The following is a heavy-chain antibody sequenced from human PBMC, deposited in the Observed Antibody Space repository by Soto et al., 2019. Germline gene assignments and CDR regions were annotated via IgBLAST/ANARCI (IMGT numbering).Heavy chain of an antibody. D-gene: IGHD1-1*01. CDR3: ARASAGLDY. Sequence: EVQLVESGAGLVQPGGSLRLSCAASGFTFSSHDMHWVRQATGKGLEWVAGIGVAGDTYYPGSVKGRFTISRENAKNSLYLQMNSLRAEDTAVYYCARASAGLDYWGQGILVTVSS. CDR1: GFTFSSHD. J-gene: IGHJ4*02. CDR2: IGVAGDT. V-gene: IGHV3-13*01.